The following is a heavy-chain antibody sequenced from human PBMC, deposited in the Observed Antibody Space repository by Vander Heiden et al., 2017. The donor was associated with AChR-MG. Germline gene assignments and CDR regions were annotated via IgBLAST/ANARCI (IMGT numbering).Heavy chain of an antibody. D-gene: IGHD3-10*01. J-gene: IGHJ5*02. V-gene: IGHV1-18*04. Sequence: QVQLLQSGAEVKKPGASVKVSCKASGYTFTSYGISWVRQAPGQGLEWMGWISAYNGNTNYAQKLQGRVTMTTDTSTSTAYMELRSLRSDDTAVYYCASTQAYYYGSGYRKCWFDPWGQGTLVTVSS. CDR1: GYTFTSYG. CDR2: ISAYNGNT. CDR3: ASTQAYYYGSGYRKCWFDP.